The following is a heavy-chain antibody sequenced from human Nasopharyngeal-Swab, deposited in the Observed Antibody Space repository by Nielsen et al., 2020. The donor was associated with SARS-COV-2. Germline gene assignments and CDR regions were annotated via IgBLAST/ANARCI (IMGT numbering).Heavy chain of an antibody. J-gene: IGHJ6*02. CDR1: GFTFSGSA. Sequence: GESLKISCAASGFTFSGSAMHWVRQASGKGLEWVGRIRSKANSYATAYAASVKGRFTISRDDSKNTAYLQMSSLKTEDTAVYYCTRRGYNWNYVYYYGMDVWGQGTTVTVSS. CDR3: TRRGYNWNYVYYYGMDV. V-gene: IGHV3-73*01. D-gene: IGHD1-7*01. CDR2: IRSKANSYAT.